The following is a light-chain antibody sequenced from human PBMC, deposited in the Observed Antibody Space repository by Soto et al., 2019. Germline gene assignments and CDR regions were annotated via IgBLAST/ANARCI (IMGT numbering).Light chain of an antibody. CDR1: QRLSTY. Sequence: EIVLTQSPATLSLSPGERATLSCRASQRLSTYLAWYQQTPGQAPRLLIYDASNRATGIPARFSGSVSGTVFTLTTSRLETEDFAVYYFQKRYYCPFPLGPGTKVDI. CDR3: QKRYYCPFP. CDR2: DAS. J-gene: IGKJ3*01. V-gene: IGKV3-11*01.